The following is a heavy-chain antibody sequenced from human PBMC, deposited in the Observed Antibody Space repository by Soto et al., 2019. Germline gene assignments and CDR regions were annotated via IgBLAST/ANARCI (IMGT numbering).Heavy chain of an antibody. CDR1: GFTFSSYS. D-gene: IGHD3-22*01. CDR3: ARGLSQYYYDSSGYYPFDY. V-gene: IGHV3-48*02. Sequence: GGSLRLSCAASGFTFSSYSMNWVRQAPGKGLEWVSYISSSRSTIYYADSVKGRFTISRDNAKNSLYLQMNSLRDEDTAVYYCARGLSQYYYDSSGYYPFDYWGQGTLVTVSS. CDR2: ISSSRSTI. J-gene: IGHJ4*02.